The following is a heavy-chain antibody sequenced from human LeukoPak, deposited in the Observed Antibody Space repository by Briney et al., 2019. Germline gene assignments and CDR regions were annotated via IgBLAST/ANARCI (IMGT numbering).Heavy chain of an antibody. D-gene: IGHD3-22*01. J-gene: IGHJ3*02. CDR3: ARVGSTDSPHAFDI. V-gene: IGHV3-74*01. CDR2: INSDGRMT. CDR1: GFTFSGYW. Sequence: GGSLRLSCAASGFTFSGYWMDWVRQVPGKGLVWVSGINSDGRMTRYAESVKGRFTISRDNAKNTLYLQMSSLRAEDTAVYYCARVGSTDSPHAFDIWGQGTTVTVSS.